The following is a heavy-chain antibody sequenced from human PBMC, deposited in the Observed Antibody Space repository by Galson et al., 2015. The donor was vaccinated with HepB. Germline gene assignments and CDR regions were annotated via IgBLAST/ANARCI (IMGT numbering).Heavy chain of an antibody. V-gene: IGHV3-7*03. CDR2: INQDESER. Sequence: SLRLSCAASGISFSSNWMAWVRQAPGRGLEWVANINQDESERYYVDSVKGRFTISRDNAKNSLYLQMNSLRAEDTAVYYCARDWYAVADYWGQGTLVTVSS. J-gene: IGHJ4*02. D-gene: IGHD6-19*01. CDR3: ARDWYAVADY. CDR1: GISFSSNW.